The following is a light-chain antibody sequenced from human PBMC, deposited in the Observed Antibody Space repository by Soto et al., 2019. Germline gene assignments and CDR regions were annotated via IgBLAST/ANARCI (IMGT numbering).Light chain of an antibody. CDR2: DAS. CDR1: QSVSTY. Sequence: EIVLTQSPATLSLSPGERVTLSCRASQSVSTYLAWYQQKLGQAPRLLIYDASSRATGIPARFSGSGSGTDFALTISSLEPEDFAVYYCQQRSNWPRYTFGQGTKLEIK. CDR3: QQRSNWPRYT. V-gene: IGKV3-11*01. J-gene: IGKJ2*01.